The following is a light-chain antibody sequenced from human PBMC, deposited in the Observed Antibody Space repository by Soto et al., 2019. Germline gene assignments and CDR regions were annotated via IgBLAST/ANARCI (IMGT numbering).Light chain of an antibody. CDR1: QHISTW. J-gene: IGKJ3*01. Sequence: DIQMTQSPSSVSASVDARVTIACRASQHISTWLAWYQLKPGKAPRLLIHSASSLQNGVPSRFSGSGSGTDFTLTLSSLQPEDFATYSCQQAHRCPFTFGPGTKVDIK. CDR3: QQAHRCPFT. CDR2: SAS. V-gene: IGKV1D-12*01.